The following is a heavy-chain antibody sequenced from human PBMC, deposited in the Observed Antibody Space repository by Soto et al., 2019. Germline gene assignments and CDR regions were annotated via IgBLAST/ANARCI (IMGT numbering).Heavy chain of an antibody. V-gene: IGHV4-30-4*01. CDR2: IYYSGST. CDR1: GGSISSGDYY. D-gene: IGHD5-18*01. Sequence: PSETLSLTCTVSGGSISSGDYYWSWIRQPPGKGLEWIGYIYYSGSTYYNPSLKSRVTISVDTSKNQFSLKLSSVTAADTAVYYCASNSYGYTVYDYWGQGNLVTVSS. J-gene: IGHJ4*02. CDR3: ASNSYGYTVYDY.